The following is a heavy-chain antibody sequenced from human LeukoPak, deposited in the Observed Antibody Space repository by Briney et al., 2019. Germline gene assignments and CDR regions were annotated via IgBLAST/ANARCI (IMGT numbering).Heavy chain of an antibody. CDR2: MNPNSGNT. CDR3: TRDHIVVTSPRGWFDP. J-gene: IGHJ5*02. V-gene: IGHV1-8*01. D-gene: IGHD3-22*01. Sequence: ASVKVSCKASGYTFTSYDINWVRQATGQGLEWMGWMNPNSGNTNYAQKFQGRVTMTRDTSISTAYMELSRLRSDDTAVYYCTRDHIVVTSPRGWFDPWGHGTLVTVSS. CDR1: GYTFTSYD.